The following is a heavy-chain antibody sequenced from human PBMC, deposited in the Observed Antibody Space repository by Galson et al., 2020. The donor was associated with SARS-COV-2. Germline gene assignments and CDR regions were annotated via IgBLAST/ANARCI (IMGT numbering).Heavy chain of an antibody. D-gene: IGHD3-22*01. CDR1: GFTFRSFA. J-gene: IGHJ4*02. Sequence: GGSLRLSCAASGFTFRSFAMHWVRQAPGRGLEWVAVISYDGCNKYYADSVKGRFTISRDNSNNTLHLQMNSLRAEDTAVYYCVEGAAAGWFLPLDYWGQGTLVTVSS. CDR2: ISYDGCNK. CDR3: VEGAAAGWFLPLDY. V-gene: IGHV3-30*18.